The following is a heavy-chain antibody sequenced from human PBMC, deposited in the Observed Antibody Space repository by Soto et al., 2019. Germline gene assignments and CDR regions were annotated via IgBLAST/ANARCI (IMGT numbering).Heavy chain of an antibody. V-gene: IGHV4-59*01. CDR2: IYYSGST. D-gene: IGHD3-9*01. CDR3: ARAGTSGYDILTGYSNHFDY. Sequence: ASETLSLTCTVSGGSISSYYWSWIRQPPGKGLEWIGYIYYSGSTNYNPSLKSRVTISVDTSKNQFSLKLSSVTAADTAVYYCARAGTSGYDILTGYSNHFDYWGQGTLVTVS. CDR1: GGSISSYY. J-gene: IGHJ4*02.